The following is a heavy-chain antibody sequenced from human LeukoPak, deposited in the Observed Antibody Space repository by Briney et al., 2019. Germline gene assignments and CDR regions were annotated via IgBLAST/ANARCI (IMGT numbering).Heavy chain of an antibody. Sequence: SETLSLTCTVSGGSISSGGYYWSWIRQPPGKGLEWIGEINHSGSTNYNPSLKSRVTISVDTSKNQFSLKLSSVTAADTAVYYCARGPTTVTTRARLRYFDYWGQGTLVTVSS. D-gene: IGHD4-17*01. CDR2: INHSGST. V-gene: IGHV4-39*07. CDR1: GGSISSGGYY. J-gene: IGHJ4*02. CDR3: ARGPTTVTTRARLRYFDY.